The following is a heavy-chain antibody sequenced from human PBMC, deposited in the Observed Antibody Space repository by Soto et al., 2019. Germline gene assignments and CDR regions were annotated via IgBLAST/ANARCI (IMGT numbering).Heavy chain of an antibody. Sequence: QVQLGQSGAEVKKPGASVKVSCKTSGYTFTSYNMHWVRQAPGQGLEWMGMINSKVGSTRYAKKFQGRATMTRDTSTSTVYMELSNLRAEDTAVYYCVRSPAAFHGMDVWGHGTTVTVSS. CDR2: INSKVGST. D-gene: IGHD2-2*01. V-gene: IGHV1-46*01. CDR1: GYTFTSYN. CDR3: VRSPAAFHGMDV. J-gene: IGHJ6*02.